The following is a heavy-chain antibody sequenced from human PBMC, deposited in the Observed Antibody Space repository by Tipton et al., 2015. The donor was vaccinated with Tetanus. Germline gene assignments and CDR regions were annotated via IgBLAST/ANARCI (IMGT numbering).Heavy chain of an antibody. CDR3: ARDQARGARGWNYFDY. D-gene: IGHD1-26*01. V-gene: IGHV4-34*01. J-gene: IGHJ4*02. CDR1: GGSFSGYY. CDR2: IDHSGST. Sequence: TLSLTCAVFGGSFSGYYWNWIRQHPGKGLEWIGQIDHSGSTSYNPSLKSRVTISVDTSKNQFSLNLSSVTAADAAVYYCARDQARGARGWNYFDYWGQGTLVTVSS.